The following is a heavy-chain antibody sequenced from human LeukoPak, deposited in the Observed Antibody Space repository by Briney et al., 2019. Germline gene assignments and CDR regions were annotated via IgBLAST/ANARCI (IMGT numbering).Heavy chain of an antibody. J-gene: IGHJ6*03. D-gene: IGHD6-13*01. CDR1: GDSVSSNSAA. Sequence: SQTLSLTCAISGDSVSSNSAAWNWIRQSPSRGLEWLGRTYYRSKWYNDYAVSVKSRITINPDTSKNQFSLQLNSVTPEDTAVYYCARVPSYSSSWYNYYYYMDVWGKGTTVTISS. CDR2: TYYRSKWYN. V-gene: IGHV6-1*01. CDR3: ARVPSYSSSWYNYYYYMDV.